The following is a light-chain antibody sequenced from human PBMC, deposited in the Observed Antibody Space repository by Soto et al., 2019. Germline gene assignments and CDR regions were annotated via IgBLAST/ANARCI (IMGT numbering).Light chain of an antibody. CDR1: SSDVGIYNL. CDR2: EVS. CDR3: CSYAAITTPVI. J-gene: IGLJ2*01. V-gene: IGLV2-23*02. Sequence: QSALTQPASVSGSPGQSITISCTGTSSDVGIYNLVSWYQQLPGKAPKLMIYEVSKRPSGVSNRFSGSKSGNTASLTISGLQTEDEADYFCCSYAAITTPVIFGGGTKVTVL.